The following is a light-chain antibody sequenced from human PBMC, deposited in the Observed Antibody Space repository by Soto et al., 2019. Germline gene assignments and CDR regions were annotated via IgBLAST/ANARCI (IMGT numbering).Light chain of an antibody. CDR1: QSADSDY. V-gene: IGKV3-20*01. J-gene: IGKJ1*01. CDR3: QLYNTGM. CDR2: GGS. Sequence: IVLTQSPGTLSLSPGERATLSCRASQSADSDYFAWYQQKPGQAPRLLIYGGSRRVTGIPDRFSGGGSGTGVHLTLSRLEPEDFAVYYCQLYNTGMFGQGTKVEI.